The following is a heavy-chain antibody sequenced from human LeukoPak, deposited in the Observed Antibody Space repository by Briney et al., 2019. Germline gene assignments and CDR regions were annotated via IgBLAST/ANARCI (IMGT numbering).Heavy chain of an antibody. D-gene: IGHD3-10*01. CDR1: GYTFNDYY. V-gene: IGHV1-2*02. CDR2: LNPSNGGT. CDR3: ARNGIGSGYDH. J-gene: IGHJ4*02. Sequence: ASVKVPCKASGYTFNDYYMHWVRQAPGHGLEWMGWLNPSNGGTNYAQRFQGRVTMTRDTSITTAYMELSRLTSDDTAVYYCARNGIGSGYDHWGQGTLATASS.